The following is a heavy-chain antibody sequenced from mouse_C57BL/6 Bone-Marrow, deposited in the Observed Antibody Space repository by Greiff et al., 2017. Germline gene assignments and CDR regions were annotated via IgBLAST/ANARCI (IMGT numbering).Heavy chain of an antibody. CDR2: IDPGNGDT. Sequence: DVKLVESGAELVRPGASVKLSCKASGYNINDDYMHWVKQRPGQGLEWIGWIDPGNGDTDYDSKFQGKATITSDTSSNTAYLQLSSLTSEDSAVYYCTTDTTVVATSDWCRGTLVPVSA. CDR3: TTDTTVVATSD. V-gene: IGHV14-4*01. D-gene: IGHD1-1*01. CDR1: GYNINDDY. J-gene: IGHJ3*01.